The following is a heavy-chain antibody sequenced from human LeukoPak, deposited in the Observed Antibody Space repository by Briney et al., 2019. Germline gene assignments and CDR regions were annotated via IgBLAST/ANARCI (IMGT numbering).Heavy chain of an antibody. CDR3: ARTSGSYYLYFDY. Sequence: GGSLRLSCAASGFTFSNYAIHWVRQAPGKGLAWVAFISFDGSNKYYADSVRGRFTISRDNSKNTLYLQMNSLRPEDTAVYYCARTSGSYYLYFDYWGQGSLVTVSS. CDR2: ISFDGSNK. V-gene: IGHV3-30-3*01. CDR1: GFTFSNYA. D-gene: IGHD1-26*01. J-gene: IGHJ4*02.